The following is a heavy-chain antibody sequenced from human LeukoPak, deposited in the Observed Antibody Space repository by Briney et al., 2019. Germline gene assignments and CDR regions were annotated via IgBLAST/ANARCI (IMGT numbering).Heavy chain of an antibody. D-gene: IGHD3-22*01. CDR2: FGGDGKT. J-gene: IGHJ4*02. V-gene: IGHV3-23*01. Sequence: GGSLRLSCAASGFTFSSNAMCWVRQAPGKGLEWVSGFGGDGKTYYADSVKGRFTISRDNSKNTLYLQMNSLRAEDTAVYYCAKDIGAEYYDSSGYPDYWGQGTLVTVSS. CDR1: GFTFSSNA. CDR3: AKDIGAEYYDSSGYPDY.